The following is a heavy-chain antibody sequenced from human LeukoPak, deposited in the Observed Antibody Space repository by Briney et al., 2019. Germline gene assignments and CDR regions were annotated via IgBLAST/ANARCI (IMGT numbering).Heavy chain of an antibody. J-gene: IGHJ4*02. CDR2: IWYDGSNK. D-gene: IGHD5-24*01. V-gene: IGHV3-33*01. Sequence: GGSLRLSCAASGFTFSSYGMHWVRQAPGKGLEWVAVIWYDGSNKYYADSVKGRFTISRDNAKNSLYLQMNSLRAEDTAVYYCARWDGYNYGMIDYWGQGTLVTVSS. CDR1: GFTFSSYG. CDR3: ARWDGYNYGMIDY.